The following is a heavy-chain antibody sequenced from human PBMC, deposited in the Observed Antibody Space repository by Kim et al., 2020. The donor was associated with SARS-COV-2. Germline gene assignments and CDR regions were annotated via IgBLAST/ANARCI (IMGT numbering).Heavy chain of an antibody. Sequence: GESLKISCKGSGYSFTNYWIGWVRQMPGKGLEWMGIIYPGDSKTRYSPSFQGQVTVSADNSVSTAHVQWSSPKASSTAMYYCARPRPGTGTCAIWGQGTM. V-gene: IGHV5-51*01. CDR2: IYPGDSKT. J-gene: IGHJ3*02. CDR1: GYSFTNYW. CDR3: ARPRPGTGTCAI. D-gene: IGHD2-8*02.